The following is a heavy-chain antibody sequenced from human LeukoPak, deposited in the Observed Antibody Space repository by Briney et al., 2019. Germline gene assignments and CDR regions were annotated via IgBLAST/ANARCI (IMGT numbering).Heavy chain of an antibody. CDR2: IDPTDSYT. CDR1: GYTFTSYW. CDR3: ARTTYYYYYGMDV. J-gene: IGHJ6*04. V-gene: IGHV5-10-1*01. D-gene: IGHD1-1*01. Sequence: GESLRISCKGSGYTFTSYWISWVRQMPGKGLEWMGMIDPTDSYTNYSPSFQGHVTISADKSISTAYLQWSSLKASDTAMYYCARTTYYYYYGMDVWGKGTTVTVSS.